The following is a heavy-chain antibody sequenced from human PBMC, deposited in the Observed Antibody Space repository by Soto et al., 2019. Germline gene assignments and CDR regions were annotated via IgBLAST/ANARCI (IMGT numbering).Heavy chain of an antibody. D-gene: IGHD1-26*01. J-gene: IGHJ4*02. CDR1: GGSLSSSSYY. CDR2: IYYSGST. CDR3: AGGGSGGSPGDY. Sequence: QLQLQESGPGLVKPSETLSLTCTVSGGSLSSSSYYWGWIRQPPGKVLEWIGSIYYSGSTYYNPSLKSRVTLSVDTAKSQFALKQRAVTAAGTAVYYGAGGGSGGSPGDYWGQGTLVTVPS. V-gene: IGHV4-39*01.